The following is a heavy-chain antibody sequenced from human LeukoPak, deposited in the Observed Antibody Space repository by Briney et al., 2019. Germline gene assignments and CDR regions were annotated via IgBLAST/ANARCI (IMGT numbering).Heavy chain of an antibody. CDR1: GYSFTSHW. J-gene: IGHJ3*02. D-gene: IGHD3-22*01. Sequence: GESLKISCKGSGYSFTSHWIGWVRQMPGKGLEWMGIIYPGDSDTRYSPSLQGQVTISADKSISTAYLQWSSLKASDTAMYYCARRGSYYDSSGRPTGAFDIWGQGTMVTVSS. V-gene: IGHV5-51*01. CDR2: IYPGDSDT. CDR3: ARRGSYYDSSGRPTGAFDI.